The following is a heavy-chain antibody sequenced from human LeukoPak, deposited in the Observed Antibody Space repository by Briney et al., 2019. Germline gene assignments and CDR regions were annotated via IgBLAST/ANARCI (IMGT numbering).Heavy chain of an antibody. Sequence: GGSLRLSCAACGFTFCSYSMNWVRQAPGKGLKWVSSISSSSSYIYYADSVKGRFTISRDNAKNSLYLQMNSLRAEDTAVYYCARAGTVGGGYWGQGTLVTVSS. D-gene: IGHD1-26*01. CDR3: ARAGTVGGGY. J-gene: IGHJ4*02. V-gene: IGHV3-21*01. CDR1: GFTFCSYS. CDR2: ISSSSSYI.